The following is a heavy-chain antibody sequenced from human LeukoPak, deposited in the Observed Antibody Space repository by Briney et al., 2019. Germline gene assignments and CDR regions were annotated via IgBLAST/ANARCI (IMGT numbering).Heavy chain of an antibody. J-gene: IGHJ4*02. CDR3: ARELTTVVTYDY. CDR1: GYTFSGYY. D-gene: IGHD4-23*01. V-gene: IGHV1-2*02. CDR2: INPKSGGT. Sequence: ASVKVSCKASGYTFSGYYMHWVRQAPGQGLEWMGWINPKSGGTNEAQKFHDRVTMTRDTSIRTAYMEVSRLRSDDTAVYYCARELTTVVTYDYWGQGTLVTVSS.